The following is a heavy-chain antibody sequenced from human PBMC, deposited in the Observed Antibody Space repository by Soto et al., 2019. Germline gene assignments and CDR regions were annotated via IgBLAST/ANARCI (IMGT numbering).Heavy chain of an antibody. CDR3: ARNPFDY. J-gene: IGHJ4*02. CDR1: GGSISSEHW. Sequence: QVQLQESGPGLVKPSETLSLTCAVSGGSISSEHWWSWVRQPPGKGLEWLGEIYHGGSTNYNPSLKSRVTIPIDKSDNQFSLKLRSVTAADTAVYYCARNPFDYWGQGTLVTVSS. V-gene: IGHV4-4*02. CDR2: IYHGGST.